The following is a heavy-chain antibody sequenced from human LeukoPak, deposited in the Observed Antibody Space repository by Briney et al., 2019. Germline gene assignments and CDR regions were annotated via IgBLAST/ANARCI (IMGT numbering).Heavy chain of an antibody. V-gene: IGHV3-21*01. CDR3: ARDGGYYDSSGYYYKGFDY. J-gene: IGHJ4*02. Sequence: GGSLRLSCAASGFTFSSYSMNWVRQAPGKGLEWVSSISSSSSYIYYADSVKGRFTISRDNAKNSLYLQMNSLRAEDTAAYYCARDGGYYDSSGYYYKGFDYWGQGTLVTASS. CDR2: ISSSSSYI. D-gene: IGHD3-22*01. CDR1: GFTFSSYS.